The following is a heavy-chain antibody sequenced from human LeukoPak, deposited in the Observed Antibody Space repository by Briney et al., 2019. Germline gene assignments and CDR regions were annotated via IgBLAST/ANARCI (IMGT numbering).Heavy chain of an antibody. Sequence: GGSLRLSCAASGFTFSSYGMHWVRQAPGKGLEWVAVILYDGSNQYYADSVKGRFTISRDNSKNTLYLQMNNLRAEDTAVYYCARDTLARGPLDVWAQGTTVTVSS. CDR1: GFTFSSYG. J-gene: IGHJ6*02. V-gene: IGHV3-30*03. D-gene: IGHD3-10*01. CDR3: ARDTLARGPLDV. CDR2: ILYDGSNQ.